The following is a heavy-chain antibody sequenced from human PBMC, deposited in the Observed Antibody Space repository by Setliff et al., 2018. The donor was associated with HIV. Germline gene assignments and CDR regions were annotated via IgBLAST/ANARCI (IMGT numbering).Heavy chain of an antibody. J-gene: IGHJ4*02. CDR1: GGSISSSSYY. Sequence: SETLSLTCTVSGGSISSSSYYWGWIRQPPGKGLEWIGSIYYSGSTYYNPSLKSRVTISVDTSKNQFSLRLSSVTAADTAVYYCASTGYSSGWSFDYWGQGTLVTVSS. CDR3: ASTGYSSGWSFDY. V-gene: IGHV4-39*07. CDR2: IYYSGST. D-gene: IGHD6-19*01.